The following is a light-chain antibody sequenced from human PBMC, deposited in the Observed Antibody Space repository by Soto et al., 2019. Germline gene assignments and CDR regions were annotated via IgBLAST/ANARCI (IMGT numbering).Light chain of an antibody. Sequence: EIVMTQSPATLSVSPGERATLSCRASQSVSSSLAWYQQKPGQAPRLLIYDASTRASAIPARFSGSGSGTEFTLTISSLQSEDFAVYYCQQYKNWPPITFGQGTRLEI. CDR3: QQYKNWPPIT. J-gene: IGKJ5*01. V-gene: IGKV3-15*01. CDR1: QSVSSS. CDR2: DAS.